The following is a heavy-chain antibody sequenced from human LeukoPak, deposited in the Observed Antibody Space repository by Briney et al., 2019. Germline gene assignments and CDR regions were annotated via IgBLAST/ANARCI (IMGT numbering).Heavy chain of an antibody. Sequence: PVASVKVSCKASGGTFSSYAISWVRQAPGQGLEWMGRIIPILGIANYAQKFQGRFTITADKSTSTAYMELSSLRSEDTAVYYCAREGGVGRAWMDVWGQGTTVTVSS. CDR3: AREGGVGRAWMDV. V-gene: IGHV1-69*04. CDR1: GGTFSSYA. CDR2: IIPILGIA. J-gene: IGHJ6*02. D-gene: IGHD2-8*01.